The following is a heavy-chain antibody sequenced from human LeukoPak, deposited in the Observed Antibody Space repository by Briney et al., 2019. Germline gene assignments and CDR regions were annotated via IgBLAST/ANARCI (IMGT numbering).Heavy chain of an antibody. V-gene: IGHV3-49*04. CDR1: GFTFGATA. J-gene: IGHJ4*02. D-gene: IGHD4-23*01. CDR3: TREVVKHYFDY. Sequence: QPGRSLRLSCTASGFTFGATAMSWVRQAPGRGWEGVDLFRSKVYGGTTEYAASVKGRFTISRDDSKSIAYLQMNSLETEDTAVYYCTREVVKHYFDYWGQGTLVTVSS. CDR2: FRSKVYGGTT.